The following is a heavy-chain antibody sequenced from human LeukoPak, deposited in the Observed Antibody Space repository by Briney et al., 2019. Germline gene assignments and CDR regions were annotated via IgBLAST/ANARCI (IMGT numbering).Heavy chain of an antibody. D-gene: IGHD6-13*01. Sequence: KPGESLKISCKGSGYSFTSYWIGWVRQMPGKGLEWMGIIYPGDSDTRYSPSFQGQVTISADKSISTAYLRWSSLKASDTAMYYCAGENIAAADAFDIWGQGTMVTVSS. CDR3: AGENIAAADAFDI. J-gene: IGHJ3*02. CDR2: IYPGDSDT. V-gene: IGHV5-51*01. CDR1: GYSFTSYW.